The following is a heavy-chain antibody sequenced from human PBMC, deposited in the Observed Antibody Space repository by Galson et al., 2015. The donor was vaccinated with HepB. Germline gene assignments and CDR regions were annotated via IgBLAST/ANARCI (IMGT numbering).Heavy chain of an antibody. D-gene: IGHD2-2*01. J-gene: IGHJ3*02. Sequence: SLRLSCAASGFTFSSYAMSWVRQAPGKGLEWVSAISGSGGSTYYADSVKGRFTISRDNSKNTLYLQMNSLRAEDTAVYYCARIVVVPAAWGGAFDIWGQGTMVTVSS. CDR3: ARIVVVPAAWGGAFDI. CDR2: ISGSGGST. CDR1: GFTFSSYA. V-gene: IGHV3-23*01.